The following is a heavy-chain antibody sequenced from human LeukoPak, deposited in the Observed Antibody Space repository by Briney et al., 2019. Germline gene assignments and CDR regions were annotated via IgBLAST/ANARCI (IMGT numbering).Heavy chain of an antibody. D-gene: IGHD6-13*01. V-gene: IGHV3-23*01. J-gene: IGHJ4*02. CDR1: GFTFSSYA. Sequence: GGSLRLSCAASGFTFSSYAMSWVRQAPGKGLEWVSAISGSGGSTYYADSVKGRFTISRDNSKNTLYLQMNSLRAEHTAVYYCASESIAAAENFDYWAREPWSQSPQ. CDR3: ASESIAAAENFDY. CDR2: ISGSGGST.